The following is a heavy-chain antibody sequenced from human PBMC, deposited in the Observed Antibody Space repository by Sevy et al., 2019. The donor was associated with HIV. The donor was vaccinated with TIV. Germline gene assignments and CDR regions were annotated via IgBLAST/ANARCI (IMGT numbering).Heavy chain of an antibody. J-gene: IGHJ3*01. V-gene: IGHV3-23*01. CDR3: AKDRGGYCSGGTCYGDAFDF. Sequence: GGSLRLSCTASQFTFSTDAMSWVRQAPGKGLEWVSIISGSGTSTYYADSVKDRFSISRDNSRGTLHLQMTSLRAEDTALYYCAKDRGGYCSGGTCYGDAFDFWGPGTMVTVSS. CDR2: ISGSGTST. CDR1: QFTFSTDA. D-gene: IGHD2-15*01.